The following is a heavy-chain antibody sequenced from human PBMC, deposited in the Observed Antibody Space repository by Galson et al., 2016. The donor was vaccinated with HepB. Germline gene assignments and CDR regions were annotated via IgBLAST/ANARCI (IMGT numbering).Heavy chain of an antibody. J-gene: IGHJ5*02. CDR3: ARNYCGQTTCDANRPYRYNWFDP. CDR1: GGSINTYA. CDR2: IIPISGTA. D-gene: IGHD2-21*01. Sequence: SVKVSCKASGGSINTYAISWLRQAPGQGPEWLAGIIPISGTASYTQRLLGRFTITADESTNTAYMELRSLRPEDTAVYYCARNYCGQTTCDANRPYRYNWFDPWGQGTLVTFAS. V-gene: IGHV1-69*13.